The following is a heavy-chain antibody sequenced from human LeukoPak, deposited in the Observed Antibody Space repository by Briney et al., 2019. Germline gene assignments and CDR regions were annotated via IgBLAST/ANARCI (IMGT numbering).Heavy chain of an antibody. CDR1: GYTLTELS. V-gene: IGHV1-2*02. Sequence: ASVKVSCKVSGYTLTELSMHWVRQAPGQGLEWMGWISAYNGNTNYAQKFQGRVTMTRDTSTSTVYMELSSLRSEDTAVYYCARRVVYGYLGYYYYGMDVWGQGTTVTVSS. CDR3: ARRVVYGYLGYYYYGMDV. J-gene: IGHJ6*02. CDR2: ISAYNGNT. D-gene: IGHD5-18*01.